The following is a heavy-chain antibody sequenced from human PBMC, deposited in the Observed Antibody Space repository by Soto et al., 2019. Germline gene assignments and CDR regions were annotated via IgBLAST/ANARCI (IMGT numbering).Heavy chain of an antibody. CDR3: ARGGGVGVAGSAAFDM. D-gene: IGHD3-3*01. V-gene: IGHV1-2*02. J-gene: IGHJ3*02. CDR1: GYPVTAYY. Sequence: QLHLVQSGAVVKKPGASVTVSCSASGYPVTAYYMHWVRQAPGRGLEWMGGINPATGAAKYTQTIQGRVTMARDTSTSKVFKEPNGLTSEDTAVFYCARGGGVGVAGSAAFDMWGQGTLVTVSS. CDR2: INPATGAA.